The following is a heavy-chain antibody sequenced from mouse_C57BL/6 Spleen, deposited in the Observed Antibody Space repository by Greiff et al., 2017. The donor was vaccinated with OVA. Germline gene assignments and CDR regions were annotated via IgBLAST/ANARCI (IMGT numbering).Heavy chain of an antibody. V-gene: IGHV1-22*01. Sequence: EVQLQQSGPELVKPGASVKMSCKASGYTFTDYNMHWVKQSPGKSLEWIGYINPNNGGTSYNQKFKGKATLTVNKSSSTAYMELRSLTSEDSAVYDCARLGGSYWDFDVWGKGTTVTVSS. CDR2: INPNNGGT. CDR1: GYTFTDYN. CDR3: ARLGGSYWDFDV. D-gene: IGHD1-1*01. J-gene: IGHJ1*03.